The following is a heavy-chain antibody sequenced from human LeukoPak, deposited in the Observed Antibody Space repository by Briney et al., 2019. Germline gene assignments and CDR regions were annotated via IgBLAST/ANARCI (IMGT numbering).Heavy chain of an antibody. Sequence: GGSLRLSCAASGFTFSNYVMSWVRQAPGKGLEWVSAISGSDGSSWYADSVKGRFTVSRDNSKNTLYLQMNSLRAEDTAVYYCARERYDAFDIWGQGTMVTVSS. D-gene: IGHD3-16*02. CDR2: ISGSDGSS. J-gene: IGHJ3*02. V-gene: IGHV3-23*01. CDR1: GFTFSNYV. CDR3: ARERYDAFDI.